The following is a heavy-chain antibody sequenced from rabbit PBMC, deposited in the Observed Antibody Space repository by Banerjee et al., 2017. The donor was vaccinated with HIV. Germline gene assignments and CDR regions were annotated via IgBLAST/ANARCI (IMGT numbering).Heavy chain of an antibody. CDR2: IYAGSSGST. D-gene: IGHD4-1*01. CDR1: GIDFSDYG. V-gene: IGHV1S45*01. J-gene: IGHJ4*01. CDR3: ARDPRYDSDGWGAFNL. Sequence: QEQLVESGGGLVTLGGSLKLSCKASGIDFSDYGFSWVRQAPGKGLEWIAYIYAGSSGSTYYASWAKGRFTISKTSSTTVTLQMTSLTAADTATYFCARDPRYDSDGWGAFNLWGPGTLVTVS.